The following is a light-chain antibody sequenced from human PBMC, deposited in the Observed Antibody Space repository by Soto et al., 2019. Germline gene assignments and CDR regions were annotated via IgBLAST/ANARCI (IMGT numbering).Light chain of an antibody. J-gene: IGLJ1*01. CDR1: STDVGGYNY. V-gene: IGLV2-14*01. CDR3: GSYSSTDTPFV. CDR2: EVT. Sequence: QSAPAQPSSVSGSPGQSITISCTGTSTDVGGYNYVSWYQHHSGKAPKLLIYEVTNRPSGISDRFSGSKSVNTASLTISGLQAEDESDYYCGSYSSTDTPFVFGTGTKVTVL.